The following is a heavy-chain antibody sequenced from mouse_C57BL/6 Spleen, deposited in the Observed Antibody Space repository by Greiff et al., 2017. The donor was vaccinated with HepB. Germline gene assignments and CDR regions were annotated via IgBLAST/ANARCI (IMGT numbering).Heavy chain of an antibody. CDR2: ISSGSSTI. V-gene: IGHV5-17*01. CDR1: GFTFSDYG. Sequence: EVQGVESGGGLVKPGGSLKLSCAASGFTFSDYGMHWVRQAPEKGLEWVAYISSGSSTIYYADTVKGRFTISRGNAKNTLFLQMTSLRSEDTAMYYCARLTGSYAMDYWGQGTSVTVSS. D-gene: IGHD4-1*01. CDR3: ARLTGSYAMDY. J-gene: IGHJ4*01.